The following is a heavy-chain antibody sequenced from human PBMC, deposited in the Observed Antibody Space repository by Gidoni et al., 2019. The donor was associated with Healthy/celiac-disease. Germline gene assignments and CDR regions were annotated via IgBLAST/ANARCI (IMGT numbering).Heavy chain of an antibody. CDR1: GFTFSSYG. D-gene: IGHD1-26*01. CDR3: AKAASGSYFRGFDY. CDR2: ISDDGSNK. Sequence: QVQLVESGGGVVQPGRSLRLSCAASGFTFSSYGMHWVRQAPGKGLEWVAVISDDGSNKYYADSVKGRFTISRDNSKNTLYLQMNSLRAEDTAVYYCAKAASGSYFRGFDYWGQGTLVTVSS. J-gene: IGHJ4*02. V-gene: IGHV3-30*18.